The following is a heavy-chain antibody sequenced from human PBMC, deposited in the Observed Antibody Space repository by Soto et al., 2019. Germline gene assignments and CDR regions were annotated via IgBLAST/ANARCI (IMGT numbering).Heavy chain of an antibody. D-gene: IGHD3-3*01. CDR3: ARGITIFGVVTTFDY. CDR2: INPSGGST. V-gene: IGHV1-46*01. J-gene: IGHJ4*02. Sequence: GASVKVSCKASGYTFTSYYMHWVRQAPGQGLEWMGIINPSGGSTSYAQKFQGRVTMTRDTSTSTVYMELSSLRSDDTAVYYCARGITIFGVVTTFDYWGQGTLVTVSS. CDR1: GYTFTSYY.